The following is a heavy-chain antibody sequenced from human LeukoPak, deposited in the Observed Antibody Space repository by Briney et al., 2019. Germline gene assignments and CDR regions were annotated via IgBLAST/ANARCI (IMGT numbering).Heavy chain of an antibody. V-gene: IGHV3-7*03. CDR3: AKHLSSYYGSGSYYEAGDY. J-gene: IGHJ4*02. Sequence: GSLRLSCAASGFTFSSYWMTWVRQAPGKGLEWVANIKQDGSEKYYVDSVKGRFTISRDNAKNSLYLQMNSLRAEDTAVYYCAKHLSSYYGSGSYYEAGDYWGQGTLVTVSS. CDR1: GFTFSSYW. D-gene: IGHD3-10*01. CDR2: IKQDGSEK.